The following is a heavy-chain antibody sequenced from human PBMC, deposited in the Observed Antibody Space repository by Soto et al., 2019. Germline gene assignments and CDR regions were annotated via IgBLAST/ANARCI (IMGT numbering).Heavy chain of an antibody. CDR3: AREIGVAAAGNWFDP. V-gene: IGHV3-53*01. J-gene: IGHJ5*02. Sequence: PGGSLRLSCAASGFTVSSNYMSWVRQAPGKGLEWVSVIYSGGSTYYADSVKGRFTISRDNSKNTLYLQMNSLRAEDTAVYYCAREIGVAAAGNWFDPWGQGTLVTVSS. CDR1: GFTVSSNY. CDR2: IYSGGST. D-gene: IGHD6-13*01.